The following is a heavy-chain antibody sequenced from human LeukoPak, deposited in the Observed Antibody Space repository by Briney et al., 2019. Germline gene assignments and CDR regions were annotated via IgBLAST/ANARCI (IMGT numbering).Heavy chain of an antibody. CDR3: ARGLQWLVKYYFDY. CDR1: GGSFSGYF. Sequence: SETLSLTCAVYGGSFSGYFWSWIRQPPGKGLEWIGEINHSGSTNYNPSLKSRVTISVDTSKNQFSLKLSSVTAADTAVYYCARGLQWLVKYYFDYWGQGTLVTVSS. D-gene: IGHD6-19*01. CDR2: INHSGST. V-gene: IGHV4-34*01. J-gene: IGHJ4*02.